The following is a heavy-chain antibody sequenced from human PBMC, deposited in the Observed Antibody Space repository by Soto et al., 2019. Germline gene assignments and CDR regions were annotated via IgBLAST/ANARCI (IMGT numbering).Heavy chain of an antibody. D-gene: IGHD6-19*01. V-gene: IGHV3-21*01. CDR1: GVTFSSYS. J-gene: IGHJ4*02. Sequence: AGGSLRLSCAASGVTFSSYSMNWVRQAPGKGLEWVSSISSSSSYIYYADSVKGRFTITRDNAKNSLYLQMNSLRAEDTAVYYWARGRDRSGCSDYWGQGTLVTVSS. CDR3: ARGRDRSGCSDY. CDR2: ISSSSSYI.